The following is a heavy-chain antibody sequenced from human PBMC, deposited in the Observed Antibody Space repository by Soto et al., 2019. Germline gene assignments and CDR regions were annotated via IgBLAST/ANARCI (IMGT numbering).Heavy chain of an antibody. D-gene: IGHD6-13*01. J-gene: IGHJ4*02. CDR2: INAGNGNT. CDR1: VYTFTSYA. Sequence: ASVKVSCKASVYTFTSYAMHWVRQSPGQRLEWMGWINAGNGNTKYSQKFQGRVTITRDTSASTAYMELSSLRSEDTAVYYCARSLGSSWRILDYWGQGTLVTVSS. CDR3: ARSLGSSWRILDY. V-gene: IGHV1-3*01.